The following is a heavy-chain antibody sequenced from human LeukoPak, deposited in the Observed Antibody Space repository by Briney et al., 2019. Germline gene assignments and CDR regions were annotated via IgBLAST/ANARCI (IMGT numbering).Heavy chain of an antibody. J-gene: IGHJ4*02. CDR3: ARDYYDILTGYSYYFDY. V-gene: IGHV3-7*01. Sequence: GGSLRLSCAASGFTFSSYWMSWVRQAPGKGLEWVANIKQDGSEKYYVDSVKCRFTISRDNANNSLYLQMNSLRAEDTAVYYCARDYYDILTGYSYYFDYWGQGTLATVSS. CDR1: GFTFSSYW. D-gene: IGHD3-9*01. CDR2: IKQDGSEK.